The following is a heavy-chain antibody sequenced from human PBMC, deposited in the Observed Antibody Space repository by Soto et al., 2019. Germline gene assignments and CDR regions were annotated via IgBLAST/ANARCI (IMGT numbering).Heavy chain of an antibody. J-gene: IGHJ6*02. V-gene: IGHV3-30-3*01. Sequence: PGGSLRLSCAASGFTFSSYAMHWVRQAPGKGLEWVAVISYDGSNKYYADSVKGRFTISRDNSKNTLYLQMNSLRAEDTAVYYCAREGYSNYGYYYYYGMDVWGQGTTVTVSS. CDR1: GFTFSSYA. CDR2: ISYDGSNK. D-gene: IGHD4-4*01. CDR3: AREGYSNYGYYYYYGMDV.